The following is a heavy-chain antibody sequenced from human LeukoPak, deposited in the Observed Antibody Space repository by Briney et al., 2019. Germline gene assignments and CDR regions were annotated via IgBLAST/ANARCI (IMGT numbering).Heavy chain of an antibody. CDR1: GLTFSSYA. J-gene: IGHJ4*02. CDR2: ITDNGRKT. CDR3: AKITVATTPNY. V-gene: IGHV3-23*01. Sequence: RTGGSLRLSCAASGLTFSSYAMNWVRQASGKGLEWVSGITDNGRKTYYADSVKGRFSISRDNSKNTLYLQMSDLRAEDTAVYYCAKITVATTPNYWGQGTLVTVSS. D-gene: IGHD3-10*01.